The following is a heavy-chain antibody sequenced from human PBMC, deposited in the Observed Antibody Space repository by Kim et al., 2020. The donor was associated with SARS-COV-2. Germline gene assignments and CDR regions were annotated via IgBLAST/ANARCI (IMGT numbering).Heavy chain of an antibody. CDR3: ARDQYYYYGSGSYLRFDY. Sequence: GGSLRLSCAASGFTFSSYGMHWVRQAPGKGLEWVAVISYDGSNKYYADSVKGRFTISRDNSKNTLYLQMNSLRAEDTAVYYCARDQYYYYGSGSYLRFDYWGQGTLVTVSS. V-gene: IGHV3-33*05. J-gene: IGHJ4*02. CDR2: ISYDGSNK. D-gene: IGHD3-10*01. CDR1: GFTFSSYG.